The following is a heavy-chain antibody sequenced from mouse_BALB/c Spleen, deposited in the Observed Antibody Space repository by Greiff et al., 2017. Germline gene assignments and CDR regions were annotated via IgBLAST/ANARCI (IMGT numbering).Heavy chain of an antibody. V-gene: IGHV5-9-4*01. D-gene: IGHD2-4*01. CDR3: ARDAMITTGVPFAY. CDR2: ISSGGSYT. Sequence: EVQVVESGGGLVKPGGSLKLSCAASGFTFSSYAMSWVRQSPEKRLEWVAEISSGGSYTYYPDTVTGRFTISRDNAKNTLYLEMSSLRSEDTAMYYCARDAMITTGVPFAYWGQGTLVTVSA. J-gene: IGHJ3*01. CDR1: GFTFSSYA.